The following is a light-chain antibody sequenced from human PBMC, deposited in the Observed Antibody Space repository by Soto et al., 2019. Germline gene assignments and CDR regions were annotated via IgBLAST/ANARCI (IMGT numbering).Light chain of an antibody. V-gene: IGKV1-39*01. CDR2: TAS. Sequence: DIRMTHSPSSLSASVVDTVTITCRASQSISSHLNWYQQKPGKAPNLLMYTASNLQSGVPSRFSGSGSGTDFTLTISSLQPEDFATYYCQQSYSTPISFGQGTRLEIK. J-gene: IGKJ5*01. CDR1: QSISSH. CDR3: QQSYSTPIS.